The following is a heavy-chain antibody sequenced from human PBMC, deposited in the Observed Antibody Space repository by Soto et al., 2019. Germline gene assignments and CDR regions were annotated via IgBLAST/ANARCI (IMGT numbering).Heavy chain of an antibody. D-gene: IGHD6-19*01. CDR1: GFTFSSYG. CDR3: AKGSASSGWPPSSRTSYYYYGMDV. V-gene: IGHV3-30*18. J-gene: IGHJ6*02. CDR2: TSYDGSNK. Sequence: QVQLVESGGGVVQPGRSLRLSCAASGFTFSSYGMHWVRQAPGKGLEWVAVTSYDGSNKYYADSVKGRFTISRDNSKKPVYLQMNSLRAEDTAVYYCAKGSASSGWPPSSRTSYYYYGMDVWGQGTTVTVSS.